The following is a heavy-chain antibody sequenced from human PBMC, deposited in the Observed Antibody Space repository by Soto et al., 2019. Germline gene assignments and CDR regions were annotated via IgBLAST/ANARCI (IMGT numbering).Heavy chain of an antibody. CDR1: GFTLSSYS. Sequence: GXSLRLSCAASGFTLSSYSMNWFRQAPVKGLEWVSSISSSSSYIYYADSVKGRFTISRDNAKNSLYLQMNSLRAEDTAVYYCARGGSGSFDFDYWGQGTLVTVSS. D-gene: IGHD3-10*01. CDR3: ARGGSGSFDFDY. J-gene: IGHJ4*02. V-gene: IGHV3-21*01. CDR2: ISSSSSYI.